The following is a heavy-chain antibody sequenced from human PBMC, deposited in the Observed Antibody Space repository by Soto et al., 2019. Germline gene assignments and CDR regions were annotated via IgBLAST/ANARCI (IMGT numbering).Heavy chain of an antibody. V-gene: IGHV1-46*01. CDR2: INPSDGST. D-gene: IGHD2-21*01. CDR3: AREFGEMISHTHYRGFGF. CDR1: GYTFTNYY. J-gene: IGHJ4*02. Sequence: QVQLVQSGAEVKKPGASVNVSCKASGYTFTNYYMHWVRQAPGQGLEWMGIINPSDGSTTYAQKFQGRLTMARDTSTTTVSLELVSLRSEDTAVYYCAREFGEMISHTHYRGFGFWGLGTLVTVSS.